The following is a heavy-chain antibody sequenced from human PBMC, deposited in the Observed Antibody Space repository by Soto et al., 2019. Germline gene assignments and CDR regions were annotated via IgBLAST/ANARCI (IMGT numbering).Heavy chain of an antibody. Sequence: GGSLRLSCAASGFTFSSYGMHWVRQAPGKGLEWVAVIWYDGSNKYYADPVKGRFTISRDNSKNTLYLQMNSLRAEDTAVYYCARGNRITIFGVVTPHYYYYYGMDVWGQGTTVTVSS. J-gene: IGHJ6*02. CDR2: IWYDGSNK. D-gene: IGHD3-3*01. CDR1: GFTFSSYG. CDR3: ARGNRITIFGVVTPHYYYYYGMDV. V-gene: IGHV3-33*01.